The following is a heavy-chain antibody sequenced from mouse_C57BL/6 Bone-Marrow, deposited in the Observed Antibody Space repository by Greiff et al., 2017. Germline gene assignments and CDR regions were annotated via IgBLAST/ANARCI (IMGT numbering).Heavy chain of an antibody. J-gene: IGHJ4*01. CDR3: ARRGVKASLYAMDY. Sequence: VQLQQSGPELVKPGASVKISCKASGYAFSSSWMNWVKQRPGKGLEWIGRIYPGDGDTNYNGKFKGKATLTADKSSSTAYMQLSSLTSEDSAVYFCARRGVKASLYAMDYWGQGTSVTVSS. CDR2: IYPGDGDT. CDR1: GYAFSSSW. V-gene: IGHV1-82*01. D-gene: IGHD1-3*01.